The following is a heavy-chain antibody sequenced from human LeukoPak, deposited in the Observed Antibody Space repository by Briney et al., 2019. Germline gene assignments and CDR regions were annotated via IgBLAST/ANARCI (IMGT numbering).Heavy chain of an antibody. J-gene: IGHJ4*02. CDR1: GFTFSSYW. V-gene: IGHV3-7*01. Sequence: PGGSLRLSCAASGFTFSSYWMNWVRQAPGKGLEWVANIKQDGSEMYYVDSVKGRFTISRDNAKNSLYLQMNSLRAEDTAVYYCARVVKSDFWSGYFDYWGQGTLVTVSS. CDR2: IKQDGSEM. D-gene: IGHD3-3*01. CDR3: ARVVKSDFWSGYFDY.